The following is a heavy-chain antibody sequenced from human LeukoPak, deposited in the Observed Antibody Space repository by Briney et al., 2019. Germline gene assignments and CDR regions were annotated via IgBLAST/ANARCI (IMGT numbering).Heavy chain of an antibody. D-gene: IGHD3-10*01. CDR2: IGAAADT. V-gene: IGHV3-13*01. CDR1: GFTFSRYD. Sequence: GGSLRLSCAASGFTFSRYDFHWVRQATGKGLEWVSGIGAAADTHYPGSVKGRFTISRENAKNSLYLQMDSLRAGDTAVYYCARAVRGLYYYYFYMDAWGKGTTVTVSS. J-gene: IGHJ6*03. CDR3: ARAVRGLYYYYFYMDA.